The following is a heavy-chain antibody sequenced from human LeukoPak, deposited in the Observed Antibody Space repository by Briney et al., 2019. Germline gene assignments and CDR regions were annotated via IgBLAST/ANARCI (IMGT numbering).Heavy chain of an antibody. Sequence: PGGSLRLSCAASGFTFSIYWMSWVRQAPGKGLEWVANIKQDGSEKYYVDSVKGRFTISRDNAKNSLYLQMNSLRAEDTAVYYCARARYCSSSSCYPINWFDPWGQGTLVTVSS. CDR2: IKQDGSEK. CDR1: GFTFSIYW. J-gene: IGHJ5*02. CDR3: ARARYCSSSSCYPINWFDP. V-gene: IGHV3-7*01. D-gene: IGHD2-2*01.